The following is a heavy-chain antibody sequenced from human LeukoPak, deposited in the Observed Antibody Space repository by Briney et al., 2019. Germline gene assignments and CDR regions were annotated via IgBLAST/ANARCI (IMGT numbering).Heavy chain of an antibody. J-gene: IGHJ6*03. V-gene: IGHV4-4*07. CDR2: VYLTRST. CDR1: GDSINGYY. D-gene: IGHD3-22*01. Sequence: SETLSLTCTVSGDSINGYYWSWIRQPAGRGLEWIGRVYLTRSTDYNPSLRSRVIMSLDRSKNQFSLKLSSVTAADTAVYYCTRGSIAYYYMDVWGKGTTVTISS. CDR3: TRGSIAYYYMDV.